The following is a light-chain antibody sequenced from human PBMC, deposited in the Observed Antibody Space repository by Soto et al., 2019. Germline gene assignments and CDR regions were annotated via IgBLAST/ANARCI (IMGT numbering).Light chain of an antibody. J-gene: IGKJ5*01. CDR3: QQRDTWPIT. CDR2: DAS. Sequence: EIVLTQSPATLSLSPGERATLSCSASQSVTRYLAWYQQKPGQAPRFLIFDASNRATGVPARFSGSGSGTDFTLTISSLEPEDFAVYYCQQRDTWPITFGQGTRLEIK. V-gene: IGKV3-11*01. CDR1: QSVTRY.